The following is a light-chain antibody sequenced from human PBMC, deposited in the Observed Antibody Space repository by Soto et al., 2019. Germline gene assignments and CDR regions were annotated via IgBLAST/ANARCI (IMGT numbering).Light chain of an antibody. V-gene: IGKV3-20*01. Sequence: EVVLSKSPGTLSLSPGERATPSCRASQSVSSSYLAWYQQKPGQAPRLLIYGASSRATGIPDRFSGSGSGTDFTLTISRLEPEDFAVYYCQQYGSSPQTFGQGT. CDR1: QSVSSSY. J-gene: IGKJ1*01. CDR2: GAS. CDR3: QQYGSSPQT.